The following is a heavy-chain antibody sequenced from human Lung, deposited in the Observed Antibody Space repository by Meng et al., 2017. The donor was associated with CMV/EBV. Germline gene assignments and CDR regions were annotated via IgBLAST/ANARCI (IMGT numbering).Heavy chain of an antibody. CDR1: GFTVSDYY. J-gene: IGHJ4*02. Sequence: VRWVESGGGLVKLGGSLGPSCAASGFTVSDYYMTWIRQAPGKGLEWVSYITGSGTYTDYADSVRGRFTISRDNAKNSLYLQMNSLRADDTAVYYCARDTYDILNAKGLDYWGQGTLVTVSS. V-gene: IGHV3-11*05. CDR2: ITGSGTYT. D-gene: IGHD3-9*01. CDR3: ARDTYDILNAKGLDY.